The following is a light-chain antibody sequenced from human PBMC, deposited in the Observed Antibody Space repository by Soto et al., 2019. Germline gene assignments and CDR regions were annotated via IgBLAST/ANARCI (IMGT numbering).Light chain of an antibody. J-gene: IGKJ5*01. Sequence: EIVLTQSPGTLSLSPVKRATLSFRASQSVSNFLAWYQQKPGQAPRLLIYDTSNRATGIPARFSGSGSGTDFTLTINNLDPEDFAVYYCQQRSNWPITFGQGTRLEIK. CDR1: QSVSNF. V-gene: IGKV3-11*01. CDR2: DTS. CDR3: QQRSNWPIT.